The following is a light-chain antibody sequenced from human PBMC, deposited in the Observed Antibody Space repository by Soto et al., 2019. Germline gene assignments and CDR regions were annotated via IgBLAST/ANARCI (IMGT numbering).Light chain of an antibody. CDR3: QHRNTWPPWAA. Sequence: EIVLTQSPATLSLSRGDRATLSCRASQNVYSYLALYQQKPGQAPRLLIYDASNRATGIPARFSGSGSGTDFTLTISSLEPEDVGGYYCQHRNTWPPWAAFGGGTKVEIK. J-gene: IGKJ4*01. V-gene: IGKV3-11*01. CDR1: QNVYSY. CDR2: DAS.